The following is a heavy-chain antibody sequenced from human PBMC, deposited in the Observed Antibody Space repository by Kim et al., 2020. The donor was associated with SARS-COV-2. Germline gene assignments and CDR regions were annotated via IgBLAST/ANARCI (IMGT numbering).Heavy chain of an antibody. CDR3: VIVASKLRFLNFEY. Sequence: YAECVKGRFTISRDNSKNTLTLQLNGMRAEDTDVYYCVIVASKLRFLNFEYWGQGTLVTASP. D-gene: IGHD3-3*01. J-gene: IGHJ4*02. V-gene: IGHV3-23*01.